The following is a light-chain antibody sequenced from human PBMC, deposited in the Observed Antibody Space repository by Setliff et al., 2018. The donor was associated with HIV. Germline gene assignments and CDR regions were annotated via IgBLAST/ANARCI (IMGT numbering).Light chain of an antibody. J-gene: IGLJ1*01. CDR3: SSYAGSNNYV. CDR2: EVS. V-gene: IGLV2-8*01. Sequence: PPSASGSPGQSVTISCTGTSSDVGGYNYVSWYQQHPDKAPKLMIYEVSKRPSGVPDRFSGSKSGNTASLTVSGLQAEDEADYYCSSYAGSNNYVFGTGTKVTVL. CDR1: SSDVGGYNY.